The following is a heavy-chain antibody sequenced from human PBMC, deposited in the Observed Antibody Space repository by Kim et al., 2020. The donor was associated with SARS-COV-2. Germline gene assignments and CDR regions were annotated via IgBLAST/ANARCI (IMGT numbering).Heavy chain of an antibody. Sequence: GGSLRLSCAASGFTVSSNYMSWVRQAPGKGLEWVSVIYSGGSTYYADSVKGRFTISRDNSKNTLYLQMNSLRAEDTAVYYCARDQSRKYYYGSGSNFMDGMDGWGQRTTVTVS. D-gene: IGHD3-10*01. J-gene: IGHJ6*02. CDR2: IYSGGST. CDR1: GFTVSSNY. V-gene: IGHV3-53*01. CDR3: ARDQSRKYYYGSGSNFMDGMDG.